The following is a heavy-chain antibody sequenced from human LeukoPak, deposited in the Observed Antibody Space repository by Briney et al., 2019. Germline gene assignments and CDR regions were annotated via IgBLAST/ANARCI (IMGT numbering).Heavy chain of an antibody. Sequence: GGSLRLSCAASGFTFSSYSMSWVRQAPGKGLEWVSSISDDSNYIYHADSVEGRFTISRDNAKNSLYLQMNSLRAEDTAVYYCANHLACGSTSCPPFDYWGQGTLVTVSS. D-gene: IGHD2-2*01. CDR3: ANHLACGSTSCPPFDY. V-gene: IGHV3-21*01. CDR2: ISDDSNYI. J-gene: IGHJ4*02. CDR1: GFTFSSYS.